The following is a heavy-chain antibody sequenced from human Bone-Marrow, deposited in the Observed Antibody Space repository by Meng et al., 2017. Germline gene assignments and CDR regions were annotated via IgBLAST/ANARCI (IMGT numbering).Heavy chain of an antibody. CDR2: ISAYNGNT. V-gene: IGHV1-18*04. CDR1: GYTFTGYY. CDR3: ARPGRWELLDLYYFDY. Sequence: ASVKVSCKASGYTFTGYYMHWVRQAPGQGLEWMGWISAYNGNTNYAQKLQGRVTMTTDTSTSTAYMELRSLRSDDTAVYYCARPGRWELLDLYYFDYWGQGTLVTVSS. D-gene: IGHD1-26*01. J-gene: IGHJ4*02.